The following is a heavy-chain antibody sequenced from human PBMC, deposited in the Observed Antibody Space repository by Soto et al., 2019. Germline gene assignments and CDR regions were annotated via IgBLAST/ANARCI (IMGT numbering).Heavy chain of an antibody. D-gene: IGHD3-3*01. CDR2: IYWYDDK. J-gene: IGHJ4*02. CDR3: AHRVLRTVFGLVTTTAIYFDF. CDR1: GFSLTTSGVG. Sequence: QITLKESGPTVVKPTETLTLTCTFSGFSLTTSGVGVGWVRQSPGKAPEWLALIYWYDDKRYSTSLKSSLTITTDTSKTQVVLTMANVDPADTATYYCAHRVLRTVFGLVTTTAIYFDFWGQGTPVVVSS. V-gene: IGHV2-5*01.